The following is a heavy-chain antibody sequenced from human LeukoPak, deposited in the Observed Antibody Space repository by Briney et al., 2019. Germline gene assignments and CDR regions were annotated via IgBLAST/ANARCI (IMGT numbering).Heavy chain of an antibody. Sequence: GGSLRLSCAASGFTFSSYAMSWVRQAPAKGLEWVSAISGSGGSTYYADSVKGRFTISRDNSKNTLYLQMNSLRAEDTAVYYCAKGYTMLVVVIPYYFDYWGQGTLVTVSS. CDR2: ISGSGGST. V-gene: IGHV3-23*01. J-gene: IGHJ4*02. CDR3: AKGYTMLVVVIPYYFDY. D-gene: IGHD3-22*01. CDR1: GFTFSSYA.